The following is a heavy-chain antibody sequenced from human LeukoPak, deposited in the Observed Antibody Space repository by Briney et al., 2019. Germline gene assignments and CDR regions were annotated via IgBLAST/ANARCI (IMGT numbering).Heavy chain of an antibody. CDR1: GGSISSYY. Sequence: PSETLSLTCTVSGGSISSYYWSWVRQPPGKGLEWIGYIYYSGSTNYNPSLKSRVTISVDTSKNQFSLKLSSVTAADTAVYYCARDFKGGDYIQYGAFDIWGQGTMVTVSS. V-gene: IGHV4-59*01. CDR2: IYYSGST. J-gene: IGHJ3*02. D-gene: IGHD4-17*01. CDR3: ARDFKGGDYIQYGAFDI.